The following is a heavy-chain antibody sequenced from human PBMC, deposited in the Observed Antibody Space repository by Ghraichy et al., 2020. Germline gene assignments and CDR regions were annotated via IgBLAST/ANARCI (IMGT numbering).Heavy chain of an antibody. V-gene: IGHV1-69*13. Sequence: SVKVSCKASGGTFSSYAISWVRQAPGQGLEWMGGIIPIFGTANYAQKFQGRVTITADESTSTAYMELSSLRSEDTAVYYCARSLAAGLVVPAADNNWFDPWGQGTLVTVSS. CDR3: ARSLAAGLVVPAADNNWFDP. J-gene: IGHJ5*02. CDR2: IIPIFGTA. D-gene: IGHD2-2*01. CDR1: GGTFSSYA.